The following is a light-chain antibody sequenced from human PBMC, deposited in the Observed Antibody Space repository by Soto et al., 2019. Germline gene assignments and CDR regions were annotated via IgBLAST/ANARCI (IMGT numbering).Light chain of an antibody. CDR2: GAS. Sequence: EIVLTQSPGTLSSSPGERATLSCRASQSISSSYLAWYQQQPPQAPRLLIYGASSSATGIPDRFSGSGSGKDFPVTISRLEPEDFAVYYCQQYGSSPQLTFGGGTKVEIK. V-gene: IGKV3-20*01. CDR1: QSISSSY. J-gene: IGKJ4*01. CDR3: QQYGSSPQLT.